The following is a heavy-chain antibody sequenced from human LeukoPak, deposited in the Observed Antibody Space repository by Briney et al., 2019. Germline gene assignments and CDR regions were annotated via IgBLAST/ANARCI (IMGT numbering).Heavy chain of an antibody. Sequence: SETLSLTCTVSGGSVSSGSYYWNWIRQPPGKGLEWIGYVYYTGNTNYNPSLGSRVTLSVDTSKNQFSLKLTSVTAADTAVYYCARESAPTICIDYWGQGTLVTVSS. CDR3: ARESAPTICIDY. D-gene: IGHD3-9*01. CDR2: VYYTGNT. CDR1: GGSVSSGSYY. V-gene: IGHV4-61*01. J-gene: IGHJ4*02.